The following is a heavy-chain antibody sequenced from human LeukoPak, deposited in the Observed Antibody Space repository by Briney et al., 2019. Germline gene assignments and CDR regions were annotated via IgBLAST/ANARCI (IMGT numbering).Heavy chain of an antibody. CDR3: AELGITMIGGV. J-gene: IGHJ6*04. CDR2: ISESGSPI. V-gene: IGHV3-48*03. D-gene: IGHD3-10*02. Sequence: PGGSLRLSCVASGFTFSSYEMNWVRQAPGKGLEWVSYISESGSPIYNADSVKGRFTISRDNSKNSLYLQMNSLRAEDTAVYYCAELGITMIGGVWGKGTTVTISS. CDR1: GFTFSSYE.